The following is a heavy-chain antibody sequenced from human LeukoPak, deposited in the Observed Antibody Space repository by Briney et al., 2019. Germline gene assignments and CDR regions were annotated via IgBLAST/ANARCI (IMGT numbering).Heavy chain of an antibody. D-gene: IGHD4-17*01. Sequence: PGRSLRLSCAASGFTFDDYAMHWVRQAPGKGLEWVSGISWNSGSIGYADSVKGRFTISRDNAKNSLYLQMNSLRAEDMALYYCAKERDYGDTGHWYFDLWGRGTLVTVSS. J-gene: IGHJ2*01. CDR2: ISWNSGSI. V-gene: IGHV3-9*03. CDR3: AKERDYGDTGHWYFDL. CDR1: GFTFDDYA.